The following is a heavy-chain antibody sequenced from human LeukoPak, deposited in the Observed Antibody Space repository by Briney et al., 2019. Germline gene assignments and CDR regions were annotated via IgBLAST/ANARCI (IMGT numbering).Heavy chain of an antibody. V-gene: IGHV4-34*01. CDR1: GGSFSGYY. J-gene: IGHJ3*02. Sequence: PSETLSLTCAVYGGSFSGYYWSWIRQPPGKGLEWIGEINHSGSTNYNPSLKSRVIISVDTSKNQFSLKLSSVTAADTAVYYCARGGNRFYGDYGFRAFDIWGQGTMVTVSS. CDR2: INHSGST. D-gene: IGHD4-17*01. CDR3: ARGGNRFYGDYGFRAFDI.